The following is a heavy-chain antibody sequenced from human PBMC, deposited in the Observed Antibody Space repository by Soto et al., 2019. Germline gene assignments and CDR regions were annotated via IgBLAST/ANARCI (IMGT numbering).Heavy chain of an antibody. J-gene: IGHJ4*02. CDR2: ISYSGST. Sequence: QVQLQESGPGLVKPSETLSLTCTVSGGSVSSGSYFWSWILQPPGKGLEFIGYISYSGSTNYNSSLKRLVTISKDTSEKQFSRKLSSVTAADTAVYYCARYRTGGTGFDYWGQGTLVTVSS. CDR1: GGSVSSGSYF. CDR3: ARYRTGGTGFDY. V-gene: IGHV4-61*01. D-gene: IGHD1-1*01.